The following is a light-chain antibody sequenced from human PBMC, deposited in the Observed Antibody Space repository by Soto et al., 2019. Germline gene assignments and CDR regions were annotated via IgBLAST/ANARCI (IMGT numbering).Light chain of an antibody. Sequence: LSAGTVSLKKGERATLSCRASQSVSSSHLAWYQHKPGQAPRLLIYAASSRATGSPDRFSGGGSGTDFTLTISRLEPEDFAVYYCQQYGYSPIPFGQGTLLAIK. V-gene: IGKV3-20*01. CDR1: QSVSSSH. CDR2: AAS. CDR3: QQYGYSPIP. J-gene: IGKJ5*01.